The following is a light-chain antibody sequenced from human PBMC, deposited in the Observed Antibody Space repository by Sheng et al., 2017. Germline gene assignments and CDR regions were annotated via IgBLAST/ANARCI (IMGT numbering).Light chain of an antibody. Sequence: IVMTQSPDSLAVSLGERATINCKSSQSVLYSSNNKNYLAWYQQKPGQPPHLLIYWASTRESGVPDRFSGSGSGTDFTLTIDSLQAEDVAVYYCQQYYSTPYSFGQGTKLEI. CDR1: QSVLYSSNNKNY. J-gene: IGKJ2*03. V-gene: IGKV4-1*01. CDR3: QQYYSTPYS. CDR2: WAS.